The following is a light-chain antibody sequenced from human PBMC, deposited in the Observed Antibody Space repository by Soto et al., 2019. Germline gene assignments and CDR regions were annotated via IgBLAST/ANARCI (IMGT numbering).Light chain of an antibody. CDR2: ETS. CDR3: QQYGSSPPVT. Sequence: EMVLTQSPGTLSLSPGERATLSCRASQSVSSGYLAWYQQKPGQPPRVLIYETSSRATGIPDRFSGSGSGTDFTLTISSLEPEDFAVYYCQQYGSSPPVTFGPGTRVDIK. J-gene: IGKJ3*01. CDR1: QSVSSGY. V-gene: IGKV3-20*01.